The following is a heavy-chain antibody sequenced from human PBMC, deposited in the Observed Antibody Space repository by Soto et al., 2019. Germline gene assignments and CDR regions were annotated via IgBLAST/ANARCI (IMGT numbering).Heavy chain of an antibody. CDR2: FYYSGST. CDR1: GDSISSYY. J-gene: IGHJ6*03. CDR3: ARVDIEDYYYYMDV. V-gene: IGHV4-59*01. D-gene: IGHD2-15*01. Sequence: PSETLSLTCTVSGDSISSYYWSWIRQPPGKGLEWIGYFYYSGSTNYNPSLKSRVTISADASKNQLSLKLSSVTAADTAVYYCARVDIEDYYYYMDVWGKGTTVTVSS.